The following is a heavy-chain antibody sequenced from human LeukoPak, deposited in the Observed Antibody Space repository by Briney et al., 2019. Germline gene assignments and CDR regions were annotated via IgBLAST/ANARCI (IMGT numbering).Heavy chain of an antibody. V-gene: IGHV1-69*04. J-gene: IGHJ6*02. CDR1: GGTFSSYA. Sequence: GASVKVSCKASGGTFSSYAISWVRQAPGQGLEWMGRIIPILGIANYAQKFQGRVTITADKSTSTAYMELSSLRSEDTAVYYCARAGSIIDGMDVWGQGTTVTVSS. D-gene: IGHD3-10*01. CDR2: IIPILGIA. CDR3: ARAGSIIDGMDV.